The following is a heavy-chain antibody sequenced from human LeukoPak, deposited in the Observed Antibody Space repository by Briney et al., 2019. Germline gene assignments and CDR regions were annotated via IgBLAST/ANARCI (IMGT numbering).Heavy chain of an antibody. V-gene: IGHV3-30*18. CDR1: GFTFSSYG. D-gene: IGHD3-22*01. CDR2: ISYDGSNK. Sequence: GGSLRLSCAASGFTFSSYGMHWVRQAPGKGLEWVAVISYDGSNKYYADSVKGRFTISRDNSKNTLYLQMNSLRAEDTAVYYCAKVHYYDSSGYYSGDYWGQGTLVTVSS. J-gene: IGHJ4*02. CDR3: AKVHYYDSSGYYSGDY.